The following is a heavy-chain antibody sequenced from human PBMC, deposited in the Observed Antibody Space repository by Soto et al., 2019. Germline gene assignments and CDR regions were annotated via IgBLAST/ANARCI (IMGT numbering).Heavy chain of an antibody. CDR2: IYSGGST. CDR1: RFTFSSNY. CDR3: ARGAGDFDY. J-gene: IGHJ4*02. V-gene: IGHV3-66*01. Sequence: EVQLVESGGALAQPGGSLRLSCAASRFTFSSNYMSWVRPAPGQGLEWVSVIYSGGSTYYADSVKGRFTISRDNSKNTLYLQMNSLRAEDTAVYYCARGAGDFDYWGQGTLVTVSS. D-gene: IGHD4-17*01.